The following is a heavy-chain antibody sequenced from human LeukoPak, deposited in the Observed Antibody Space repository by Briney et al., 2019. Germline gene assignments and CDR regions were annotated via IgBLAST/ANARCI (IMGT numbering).Heavy chain of an antibody. CDR3: AKEGEYSTGYYYFDC. CDR1: GFTFSRYA. D-gene: IGHD2-8*02. J-gene: IGHJ4*02. Sequence: GGSLRLSCAASGFTFSRYAMSWVRQAPGKGLEWVSVISANAGSTYHADSVKGWFTISRDNSKNTLYLQMSSLRAEDTAVYYCAKEGEYSTGYYYFDCWGQGTLVTVSS. CDR2: ISANAGST. V-gene: IGHV3-23*01.